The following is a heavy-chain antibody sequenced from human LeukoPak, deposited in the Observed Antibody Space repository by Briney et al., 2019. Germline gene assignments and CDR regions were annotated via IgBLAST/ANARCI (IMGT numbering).Heavy chain of an antibody. J-gene: IGHJ6*03. V-gene: IGHV4-34*01. D-gene: IGHD2-2*01. CDR2: INHSGST. Sequence: SETLSLTCAVYGGSFSGYYWSWIRQPPGKGLEWIGEINHSGSTNYNPSLKSRVTISVDASKNQFSLKLSSVTAADTAVYYCARGQVVVVPAAMYYYYYMDVWGKGTTVTVSS. CDR1: GGSFSGYY. CDR3: ARGQVVVVPAAMYYYYYMDV.